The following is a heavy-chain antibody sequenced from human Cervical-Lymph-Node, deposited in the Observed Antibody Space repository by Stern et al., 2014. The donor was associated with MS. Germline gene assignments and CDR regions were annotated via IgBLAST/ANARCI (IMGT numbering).Heavy chain of an antibody. CDR3: TTMAGPIDH. D-gene: IGHD3-10*01. CDR2: INRDGSTT. CDR1: GFTFSNSW. V-gene: IGHV3-74*02. J-gene: IGHJ4*02. Sequence: QLVQSGGGLVQPGGSLRLSCAASGFTFSNSWMHWVRQAPGKGLVWVSRINRDGSTTTYADSVKGRFTISRDNAKNTLYLQMNSLRAEDTAVYYCTTMAGPIDHWGQGTLVTVSS.